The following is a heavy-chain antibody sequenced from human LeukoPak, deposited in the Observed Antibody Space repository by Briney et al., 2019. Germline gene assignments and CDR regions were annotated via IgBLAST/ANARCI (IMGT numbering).Heavy chain of an antibody. CDR3: ARDRRGLYYYYYGMDV. CDR2: ISSSSSYI. D-gene: IGHD3-10*01. V-gene: IGHV3-21*01. Sequence: GGSLRLSCAASGFTFSSYSMNWVRQASGKGLEWVSSISSSSSYIYYADSVKGRFTISRDNAKNSLYLQMNSLRAEDTAVYYCARDRRGLYYYYYGMDVWGQGTTVTVSS. CDR1: GFTFSSYS. J-gene: IGHJ6*02.